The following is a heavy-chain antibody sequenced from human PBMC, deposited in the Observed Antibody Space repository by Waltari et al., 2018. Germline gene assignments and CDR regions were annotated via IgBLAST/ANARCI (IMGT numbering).Heavy chain of an antibody. CDR3: ARGQLELRAYGVWFDP. Sequence: QVQLQESGPGLVKPSETLSLTCTVSGGSISSYYWSWIRQPPGKGLEWIGYIYYSGSTNYNPSLKSRVTITVDTSKNQFSLKLSSVTAADTAVYYCARGQLELRAYGVWFDPWGQGTLVTVSS. CDR1: GGSISSYY. J-gene: IGHJ5*02. V-gene: IGHV4-59*01. D-gene: IGHD1-7*01. CDR2: IYYSGST.